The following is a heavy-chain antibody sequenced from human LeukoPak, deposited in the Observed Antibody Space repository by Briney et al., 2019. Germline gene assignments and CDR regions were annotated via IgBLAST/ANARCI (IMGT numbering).Heavy chain of an antibody. CDR1: GFTFSIYA. CDR3: ARDSSSSGQFDY. D-gene: IGHD6-6*01. V-gene: IGHV3-30*04. J-gene: IGHJ4*02. CDR2: ISYDGSNK. Sequence: GGSLRLSCAASGFTFSIYAMHWVRQAPGKGLEWVAVISYDGSNKYYADSVKGRFTISRDNSKNTLYLQMNSLRAEDTAVYYCARDSSSSGQFDYWGQGTLVTVSS.